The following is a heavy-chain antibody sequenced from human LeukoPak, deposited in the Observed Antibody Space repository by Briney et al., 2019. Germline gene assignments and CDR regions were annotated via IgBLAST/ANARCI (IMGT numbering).Heavy chain of an antibody. Sequence: PGGSLRLSCVASGFTFSSYTVSWVRQAPGKGLEWVSSIGGTSSSLYYAESVKGRFTISRDNARNSLYLQMNSLRAEDTAVYYCAKEAGQDYGALDAFDVWGQGTMVTVSS. CDR1: GFTFSSYT. CDR3: AKEAGQDYGALDAFDV. CDR2: IGGTSSSL. J-gene: IGHJ3*01. V-gene: IGHV3-21*01. D-gene: IGHD4-17*01.